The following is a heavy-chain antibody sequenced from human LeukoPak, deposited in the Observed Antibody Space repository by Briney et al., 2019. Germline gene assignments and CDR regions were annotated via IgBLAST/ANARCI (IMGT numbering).Heavy chain of an antibody. V-gene: IGHV4-59*01. D-gene: IGHD1-26*01. J-gene: IGHJ2*01. CDR3: ARDPSGSYSPVYWYFDL. CDR2: IYYSGST. CDR1: GGSISSYY. Sequence: SSGTLSLTCTVSGGSISSYYWSWIRQPPGKGLEWIGYIYYSGSTNYNPSLKSRVTISVDTSKNQFSLKLSSVTAADTAVYYCARDPSGSYSPVYWYFDLWGRGTLVTVSS.